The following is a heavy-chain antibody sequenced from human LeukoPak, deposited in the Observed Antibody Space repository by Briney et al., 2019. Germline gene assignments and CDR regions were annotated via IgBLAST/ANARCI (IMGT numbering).Heavy chain of an antibody. J-gene: IGHJ5*02. Sequence: ASVKVSCKASGYTFTGYYMHWVRQAPGQGLEWMGWINPNSGGTNYAQKFQGRVTMTRDTSISTAYMELSRLRSDDTAVYYCARGVQRSSFWSGSGDWFDPWGQGTLVTVSS. CDR2: INPNSGGT. D-gene: IGHD3-3*01. V-gene: IGHV1-2*02. CDR3: ARGVQRSSFWSGSGDWFDP. CDR1: GYTFTGYY.